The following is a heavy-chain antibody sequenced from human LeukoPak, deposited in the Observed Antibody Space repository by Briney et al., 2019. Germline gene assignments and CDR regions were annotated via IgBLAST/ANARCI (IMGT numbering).Heavy chain of an antibody. CDR2: IYYSGST. V-gene: IGHV4-59*01. CDR3: ARDDGSGYFDY. CDR1: GGSISSYY. J-gene: IGHJ4*02. D-gene: IGHD3-22*01. Sequence: SETLSLTCTVSGGSISSYYWSWIRQPPGKGLEWIGYIYYSGSTNCNPSLKSRVTISVDTSKNQFSLKLSSVTAADTAVYYCARDDGSGYFDYWGQGTLVTVSS.